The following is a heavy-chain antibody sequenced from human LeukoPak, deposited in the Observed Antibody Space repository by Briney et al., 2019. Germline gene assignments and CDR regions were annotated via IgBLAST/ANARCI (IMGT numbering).Heavy chain of an antibody. CDR1: GGTFSSYA. CDR3: AGGSLGLSAPDY. Sequence: SVKVSCTASGGTFSSYAISWVRQAPGQGLEWMGGIIPIFGTANYAQKFQGRVTITADESTSTAYMECSCLRSEDTAVYYCAGGSLGLSAPDYWGQGTLVTVSS. CDR2: IIPIFGTA. V-gene: IGHV1-69*13. D-gene: IGHD1-26*01. J-gene: IGHJ4*02.